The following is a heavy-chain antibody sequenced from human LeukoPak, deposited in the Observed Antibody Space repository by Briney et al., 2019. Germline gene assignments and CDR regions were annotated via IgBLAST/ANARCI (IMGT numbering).Heavy chain of an antibody. CDR2: IYYSGST. D-gene: IGHD3-9*01. J-gene: IGHJ5*02. CDR3: ARGLEGNLYDILTGYPPQIWFDP. V-gene: IGHV4-31*01. CDR1: GGSISSGGYY. Sequence: SETLSLTCTVSGGSISSGGYYWSWIRQHPGKGLEWIGYIYYSGSTYYNPSLKSIVTISVDPCKDQFSLKLSSVTAADTAVYYCARGLEGNLYDILTGYPPQIWFDPWGQGTLVTVSS.